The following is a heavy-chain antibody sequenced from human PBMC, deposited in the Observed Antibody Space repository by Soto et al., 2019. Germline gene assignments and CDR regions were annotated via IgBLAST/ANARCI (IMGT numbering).Heavy chain of an antibody. CDR3: ARTLTTVTTKGDAFDS. V-gene: IGHV1-3*01. J-gene: IGHJ3*02. D-gene: IGHD4-17*01. CDR1: GYTFTSYA. Sequence: ASVKVSCKASGYTFTSYAMHWVRQAPGQRLEWMGWINAGNGNTKYSQKFQGRVTITRDTSASTAYMELSSLRSEDTAVYYCARTLTTVTTKGDAFDSWGQGTRVTVAS. CDR2: INAGNGNT.